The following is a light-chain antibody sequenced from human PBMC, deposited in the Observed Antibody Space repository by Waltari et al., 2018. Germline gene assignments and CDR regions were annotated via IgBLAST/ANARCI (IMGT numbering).Light chain of an antibody. V-gene: IGLV2-14*03. CDR1: SSDVGPSNY. Sequence: QSALTQPASVSGSPGQSITISCTGPSSDVGPSNYASWYQQHPGKAPKLLIYDVSYRPSGVSYRFSGSKSGNTASLTISGLQAEDEADYYCSSYITTNTLELFGGGTSLTVL. J-gene: IGLJ3*02. CDR3: SSYITTNTLEL. CDR2: DVS.